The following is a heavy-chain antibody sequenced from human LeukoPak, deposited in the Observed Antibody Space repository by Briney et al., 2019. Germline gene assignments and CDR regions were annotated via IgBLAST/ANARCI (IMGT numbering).Heavy chain of an antibody. J-gene: IGHJ6*03. CDR3: ARCARGGDYRYYMDV. D-gene: IGHD4-17*01. CDR1: GGSISSYY. CDR2: IYTSGST. Sequence: SETLSLTCTVSGGSISSYYWSWIRQPVGKGLEWIGRIYTSGSTNYNPSLKSRVTISVDTSKNQFSLKLRSVTAADTAVYYCARCARGGDYRYYMDVWGKGTTVTVSS. V-gene: IGHV4-4*07.